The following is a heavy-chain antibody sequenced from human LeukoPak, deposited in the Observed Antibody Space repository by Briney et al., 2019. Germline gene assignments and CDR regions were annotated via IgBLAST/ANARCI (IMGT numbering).Heavy chain of an antibody. V-gene: IGHV4-4*07. CDR1: GGSISSYY. J-gene: IGHJ4*02. CDR3: ARSIGSARDDYYGSGSYYNDY. Sequence: SETLSLTCTVSGGSISSYYWSWIRQPAGKGLEWIGRIYTSGSTNYNPSLKSRVTMSVDTSKNQFSLKLSSVTAADTAVYYCARSIGSARDDYYGSGSYYNDYWGQGTLVTVSS. CDR2: IYTSGST. D-gene: IGHD3-10*01.